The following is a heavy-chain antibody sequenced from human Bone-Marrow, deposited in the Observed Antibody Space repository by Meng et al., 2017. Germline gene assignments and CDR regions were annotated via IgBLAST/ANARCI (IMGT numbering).Heavy chain of an antibody. D-gene: IGHD2-2*01. CDR2: IIPIFGTA. Sequence: QGQLVQSGAEVKKAGFSVTVSCKACGGNSRSYAISWVRQAPGQGLEWMGGIIPIFGTANYAQKFQGRVTITADESTSTAYMELSSLRSEDTAVYYCATIGRYCSSTSCLNWFDPWGQGTLVTVSS. V-gene: IGHV1-69*01. J-gene: IGHJ5*02. CDR1: GGNSRSYA. CDR3: ATIGRYCSSTSCLNWFDP.